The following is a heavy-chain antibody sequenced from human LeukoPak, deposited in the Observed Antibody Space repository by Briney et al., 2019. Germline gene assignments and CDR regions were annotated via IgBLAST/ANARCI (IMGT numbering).Heavy chain of an antibody. D-gene: IGHD2-2*01. J-gene: IGHJ4*02. Sequence: SETLSLTCAVSGGSISSGGYSWSWLRQPPGKGLEWIGYIYHSGSTYYNPSLKSRVTISVDRSKNQFSLKLSSVTAADTAVYYCAREVYCSSTSCYEGNFDYWGQRTLVTVSS. V-gene: IGHV4-30-2*01. CDR2: IYHSGST. CDR3: AREVYCSSTSCYEGNFDY. CDR1: GGSISSGGYS.